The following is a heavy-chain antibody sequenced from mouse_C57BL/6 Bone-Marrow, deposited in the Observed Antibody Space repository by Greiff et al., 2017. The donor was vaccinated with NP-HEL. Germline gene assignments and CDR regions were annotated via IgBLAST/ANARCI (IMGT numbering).Heavy chain of an antibody. V-gene: IGHV1-20*01. Sequence: EVQLQQSGPELVKPGDSVKISCKASGYSFTGYFMNWVMQSHGKSLEWIGRINPYNGDTFYNQKFKGKATLTVDKSSSTAHMELRSLTSEDSAVXYCAREGAAIYYDYLFAYWGQGTLVTVSA. CDR3: AREGAAIYYDYLFAY. D-gene: IGHD2-4*01. CDR2: INPYNGDT. J-gene: IGHJ3*01. CDR1: GYSFTGYF.